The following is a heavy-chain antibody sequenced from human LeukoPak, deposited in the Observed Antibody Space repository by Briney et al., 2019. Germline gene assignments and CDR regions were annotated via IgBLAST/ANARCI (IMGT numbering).Heavy chain of an antibody. V-gene: IGHV1-69*13. CDR3: AKDIYCSSTSCRWAYYYYGMDV. CDR1: GGTFSSYA. CDR2: IIPIFGTA. D-gene: IGHD2-2*01. Sequence: ASVKVSCKASGGTFSSYAISWVRQAPGQGLEWMGGIIPIFGTANYAQKFQGRVTITADESTSTAYMELSSLRSEDTALYYCAKDIYCSSTSCRWAYYYYGMDVWGQGTMVTVSS. J-gene: IGHJ6*02.